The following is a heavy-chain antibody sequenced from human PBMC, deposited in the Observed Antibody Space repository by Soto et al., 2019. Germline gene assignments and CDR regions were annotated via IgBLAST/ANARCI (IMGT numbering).Heavy chain of an antibody. Sequence: EVQLVESGGGLVQPGESLKLSCATSGFTFSGCVMHWVRQASGKGLEWVGHIRNKANSYAAAYAGSLKGRFTISRDDSKNTAYLQMDPLKTEDTAVYYCARSYGDDYYFGLDVWGQGTTVTVSS. CDR1: GFTFSGCV. J-gene: IGHJ6*01. CDR2: IRNKANSYAA. V-gene: IGHV3-73*02. CDR3: ARSYGDDYYFGLDV. D-gene: IGHD4-17*01.